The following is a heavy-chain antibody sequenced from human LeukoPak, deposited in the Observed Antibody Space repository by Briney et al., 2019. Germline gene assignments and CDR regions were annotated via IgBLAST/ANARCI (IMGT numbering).Heavy chain of an antibody. V-gene: IGHV1-18*04. CDR1: GYAFTSYG. CDR2: ISAYNGNT. CDR3: ARDLGIAVAGRYFDY. D-gene: IGHD6-19*01. J-gene: IGHJ4*02. Sequence: GASVKVSCKASGYAFTSYGISWVRQAPGQGLEWMGWISAYNGNTNYAQKLQGRVTMTTDTFTSTAYMELRSLRSDDTAVYYCARDLGIAVAGRYFDYWGQGTLVTVSS.